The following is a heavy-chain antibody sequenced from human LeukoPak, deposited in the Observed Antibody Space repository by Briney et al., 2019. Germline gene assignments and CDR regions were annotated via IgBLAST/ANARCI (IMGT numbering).Heavy chain of an antibody. CDR1: GYTFTSYA. CDR3: ARDMEIPYDYVWGELGD. V-gene: IGHV1-3*01. CDR2: INAGNGNT. D-gene: IGHD3-16*01. J-gene: IGHJ4*02. Sequence: GASVKVSCKASGYTFTSYAMHWVRQAPGQRLEWMGWINAGNGNTKYSQKFQGRVTITRDTSASTAYMELSSLRSEDTAVYYCARDMEIPYDYVWGELGDWGQGTLVTVSS.